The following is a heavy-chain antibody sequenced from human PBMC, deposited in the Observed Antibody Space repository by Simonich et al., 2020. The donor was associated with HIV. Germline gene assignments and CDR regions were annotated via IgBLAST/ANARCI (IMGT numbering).Heavy chain of an antibody. V-gene: IGHV4-34*01. J-gene: IGHJ3*02. CDR2: ISHSGST. Sequence: QVQLQQWGAGLLKPSETLSLTCAVYGGSFSGNFCTWIRQTPGEELGWIGEISHSGSTNYNPSHKSRVTMSVDTSTNQLSLKVSSVTAADTAVYYCARRYSSSWDPRGAFDIWGQGTMVTVSS. CDR1: GGSFSGNF. D-gene: IGHD6-13*01. CDR3: ARRYSSSWDPRGAFDI.